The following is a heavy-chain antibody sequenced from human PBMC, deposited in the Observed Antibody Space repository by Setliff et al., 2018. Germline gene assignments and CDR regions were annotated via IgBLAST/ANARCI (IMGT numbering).Heavy chain of an antibody. CDR3: ATNSGCNTIDAFDL. J-gene: IGHJ3*01. CDR1: GYTLTELS. D-gene: IGHD2-15*01. V-gene: IGHV1-24*01. CDR2: FDPEDGES. Sequence: GASVKVSCKVSGYTLTELSMQWVRQAPGKGLEWMGGFDPEDGESIYALKFQGRVTMTEYTSTDSAYMELGSLRSEDTALYDCATNSGCNTIDAFDLWGQGTMVTVSS.